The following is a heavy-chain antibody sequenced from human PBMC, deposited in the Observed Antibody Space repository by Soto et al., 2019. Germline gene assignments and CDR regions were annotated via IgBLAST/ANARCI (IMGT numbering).Heavy chain of an antibody. J-gene: IGHJ4*02. CDR1: GFTFSLYS. V-gene: IGHV3-21*01. CDR3: VRARSTDSRPDY. D-gene: IGHD3-22*01. Sequence: GGSLRLSCAASGFTFSLYSMIWVRQAPGKGLEWVASITSSSSYIYYEDSLKGRFTISRDNAKNSLFLQLDSLRAEDTAVYFCVRARSTDSRPDYWGQGTRVTVSS. CDR2: ITSSSSYI.